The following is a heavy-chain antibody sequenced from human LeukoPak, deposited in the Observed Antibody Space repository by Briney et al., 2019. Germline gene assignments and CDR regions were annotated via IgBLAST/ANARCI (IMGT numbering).Heavy chain of an antibody. CDR3: AKDNRRHYTSGPNPDSLH. Sequence: GGSLRLSCAGSGFIFNNYAMHWVRQPPGKGLEWVSDISWNSGSIDYADSVKGRFTISRDNAKNSLYLQMNSQRVEDTAFYYCAKDNRRHYTSGPNPDSLHWGQGALVTVSS. V-gene: IGHV3-9*01. CDR1: GFIFNNYA. CDR2: ISWNSGSI. D-gene: IGHD6-19*01. J-gene: IGHJ4*02.